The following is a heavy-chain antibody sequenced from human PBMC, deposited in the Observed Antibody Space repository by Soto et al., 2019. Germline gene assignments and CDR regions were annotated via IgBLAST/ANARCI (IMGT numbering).Heavy chain of an antibody. J-gene: IGHJ6*02. CDR1: GGSFSGYY. CDR2: INHSGST. V-gene: IGHV4-34*01. D-gene: IGHD3-16*01. CDR3: ARMDDNDFDYYYYGMDV. Sequence: QVQLQQWGAGLLKPSETLSLTCAVYGGSFSGYYWSWIRQPPGKGLEWIGEINHSGSTNYNPSLNRRATISVDQSQNQFSLNSSSVTAADPAVYYCARMDDNDFDYYYYGMDVWGQGTTVTVSS.